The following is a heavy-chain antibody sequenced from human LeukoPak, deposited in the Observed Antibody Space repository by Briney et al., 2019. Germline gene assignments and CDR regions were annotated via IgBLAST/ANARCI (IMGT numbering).Heavy chain of an antibody. CDR1: GFTFSRYW. V-gene: IGHV3-7*01. J-gene: IGHJ3*01. CDR2: IKQDGSEK. D-gene: IGHD6-25*01. CDR3: ARDALISAKTHDAFDF. Sequence: GGSLRLSCAASGFTFSRYWMSWVRQAPGKGLEWVANIKQDGSEKYYVDSVRGRFTISRDNAKNLLYLQMNSLRAEDTAVYYCARDALISAKTHDAFDFWGQGTEVTVSS.